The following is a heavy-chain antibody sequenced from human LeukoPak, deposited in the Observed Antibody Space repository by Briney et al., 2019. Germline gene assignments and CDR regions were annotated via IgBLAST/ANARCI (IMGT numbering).Heavy chain of an antibody. V-gene: IGHV3-30*04. CDR2: ISYDGSNK. J-gene: IGHJ6*03. D-gene: IGHD1-26*01. CDR3: AKDPYSGSYGNYYYYFMDV. Sequence: GRSLRLSCAASGFTFSSYAMHWVRQAPGKGLEWVAVISYDGSNKYYADSVKGRFTISRDNSKNTLYLQMNSLRAEDTAVYYCAKDPYSGSYGNYYYYFMDVWGKGTTVTISS. CDR1: GFTFSSYA.